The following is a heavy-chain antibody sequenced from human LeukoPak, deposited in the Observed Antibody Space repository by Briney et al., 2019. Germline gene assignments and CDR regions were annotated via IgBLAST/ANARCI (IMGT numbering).Heavy chain of an antibody. D-gene: IGHD3-10*01. CDR3: ARVPPHYYGSFYFDY. CDR1: GGSVTSTNW. V-gene: IGHV4-4*02. J-gene: IGHJ4*02. Sequence: SETLSLTCGVSGGSVTSTNWWTWVRQPPGKGLEWIGYIYYSGSTNYNPSLKSRVTISVDTSKNQFSLKLSSVTAADTAVYYCARVPPHYYGSFYFDYWGQGTLVTVSS. CDR2: IYYSGST.